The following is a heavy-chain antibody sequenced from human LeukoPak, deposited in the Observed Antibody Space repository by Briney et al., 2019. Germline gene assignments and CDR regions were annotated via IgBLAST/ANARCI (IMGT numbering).Heavy chain of an antibody. V-gene: IGHV4-4*07. J-gene: IGHJ4*02. CDR2: IYTSGTT. CDR1: GGSISSNY. Sequence: SETLSLTCTVSGGSISSNYWSWIRQPSGKGLEWIGRIYTSGTTNYNPSLKSRVTMSVDTSKNQFSLKLSSVTAADTAVYYCARRPAAAVFDYWGQGTLVTVSS. D-gene: IGHD6-13*01. CDR3: ARRPAAAVFDY.